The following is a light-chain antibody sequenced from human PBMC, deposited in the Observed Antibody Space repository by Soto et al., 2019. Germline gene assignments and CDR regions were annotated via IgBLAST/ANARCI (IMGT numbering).Light chain of an antibody. Sequence: AIRMTQSPSSFSASTGDRVTITCRASQGISSYLAWYQQKPGKAPKLLIYAASTLQSGVPSRFSGSGSGTEFTLTISSLQPDDFATYYCQQYNSYLWTFGQGTKVDIK. V-gene: IGKV1-8*01. CDR3: QQYNSYLWT. CDR2: AAS. CDR1: QGISSY. J-gene: IGKJ1*01.